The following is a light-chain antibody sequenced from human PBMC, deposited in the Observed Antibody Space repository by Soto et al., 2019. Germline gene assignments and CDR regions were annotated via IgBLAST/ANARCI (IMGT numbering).Light chain of an antibody. CDR1: QSVSSY. V-gene: IGKV3-11*01. CDR3: QQRRYWPVT. J-gene: IGKJ1*01. Sequence: EIVLTQSPAILSMSPGERATLSCRASQSVSSYFAWYQQKPGQAPRLLIYDASNRATGVPARFSGSGSGTDFTXTISSLEXEDFAVYYCQQRRYWPVTFGQGTKVEIK. CDR2: DAS.